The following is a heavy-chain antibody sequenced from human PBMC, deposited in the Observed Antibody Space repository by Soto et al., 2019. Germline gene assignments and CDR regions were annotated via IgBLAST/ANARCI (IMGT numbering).Heavy chain of an antibody. Sequence: GGSLRLSCAASGFTFSSYAMSWVRQAPGKGLEWVSAISGSGGSTYYADSGKGRFTISRDNSKNTLYLQMNSLRAEDTAVYYCAKDAYSGYDYRYYYYYMDVWGKGTTVTVSS. CDR3: AKDAYSGYDYRYYYYYMDV. J-gene: IGHJ6*03. D-gene: IGHD5-12*01. CDR2: ISGSGGST. CDR1: GFTFSSYA. V-gene: IGHV3-23*01.